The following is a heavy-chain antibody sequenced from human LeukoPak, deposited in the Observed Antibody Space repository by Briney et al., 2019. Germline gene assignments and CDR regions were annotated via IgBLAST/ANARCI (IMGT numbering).Heavy chain of an antibody. CDR1: RFTFSSYA. CDR3: ARVYDSSGYYYGSWDY. Sequence: GGSLRLSCAASRFTFSSYAMSWVRQAPGKGLEWVSAISGSGGSTYYADSVKGRFTISRDNSKNTLYLQMNSLRAEDTAVYYCARVYDSSGYYYGSWDYWGQGTLVTASS. J-gene: IGHJ4*02. CDR2: ISGSGGST. V-gene: IGHV3-23*01. D-gene: IGHD3-22*01.